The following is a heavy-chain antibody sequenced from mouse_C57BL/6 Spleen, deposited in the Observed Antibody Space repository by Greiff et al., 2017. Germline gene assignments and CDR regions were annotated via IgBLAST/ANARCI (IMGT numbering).Heavy chain of an antibody. CDR3: ARSDGSSYEGFAY. CDR2: IDPSDSYT. Sequence: VQLQQPGAELVRPGTSVKLSCKASGYTFTSYWMHWVKQRPGQGLEWIGVIDPSDSYTNYNQKFKGKATLTVDTSSSTAYMQLSSLTSEDSAVYYCARSDGSSYEGFAYWGQGTLVTVSA. V-gene: IGHV1-59*01. J-gene: IGHJ3*01. CDR1: GYTFTSYW. D-gene: IGHD1-1*01.